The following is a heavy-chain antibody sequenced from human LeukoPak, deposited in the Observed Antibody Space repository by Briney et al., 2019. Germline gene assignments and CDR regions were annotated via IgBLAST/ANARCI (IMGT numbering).Heavy chain of an antibody. D-gene: IGHD1-26*01. V-gene: IGHV3-33*01. Sequence: PGGSLRLSCAASGFSFSKYAMHWVRQTPGKGLEWVAAIWNDGSDEYYADSAKGRFTISSDNSKNTLYLQMNSLRAEDSAVYYCAFEIGRSQGAFDIWGQGTMITVSS. J-gene: IGHJ3*02. CDR3: AFEIGRSQGAFDI. CDR2: IWNDGSDE. CDR1: GFSFSKYA.